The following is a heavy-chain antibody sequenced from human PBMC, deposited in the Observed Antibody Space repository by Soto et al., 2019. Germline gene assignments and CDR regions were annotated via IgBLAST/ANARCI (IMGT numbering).Heavy chain of an antibody. CDR3: AGISASKPLFDY. D-gene: IGHD6-6*01. CDR1: GFTFSSYW. CDR2: IKEDGNEE. J-gene: IGHJ4*02. Sequence: EVHLVESGGGLVQPGGSLRLSCAASGFTFSSYWMTWVRQAPGKGLEWVAIIKEDGNEEHYADSVKGRFTISRDNAKDSLFLQMNSLKVEDTAVYYCAGISASKPLFDYWGQGTLVSVSS. V-gene: IGHV3-7*01.